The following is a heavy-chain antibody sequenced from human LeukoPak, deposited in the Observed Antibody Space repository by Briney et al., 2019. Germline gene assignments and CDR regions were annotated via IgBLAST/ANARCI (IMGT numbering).Heavy chain of an antibody. CDR3: ASETSGSCIDY. CDR2: VYYSGST. D-gene: IGHD1-26*01. CDR1: GGSISSSNYY. V-gene: IGHV4-39*01. J-gene: IGHJ4*02. Sequence: PWETLSLNCSVSGGSISSSNYYWNWLRQPPGKGLEWIESVYYSGSTYYNPSLKSRVTISVDTSKNQFSLKLSSVTAADTAVYYCASETSGSCIDYWGQGTLFTVSS.